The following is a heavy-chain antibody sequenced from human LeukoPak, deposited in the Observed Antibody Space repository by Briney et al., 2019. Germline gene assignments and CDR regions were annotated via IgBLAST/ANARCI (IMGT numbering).Heavy chain of an antibody. CDR1: GGSFSGYY. CDR3: ARRPRNSGSNDGPSGLDY. V-gene: IGHV4-34*01. J-gene: IGHJ4*02. CDR2: INHSGST. D-gene: IGHD1-26*01. Sequence: PSETLSLTCAVYGGSFSGYYWSWIRQPPGKGLEWIGEINHSGSTNYNPSLKSRVTISVDTSKNQFSLKLSSVTAADTAMYYCARRPRNSGSNDGPSGLDYWGQGTLVTVSS.